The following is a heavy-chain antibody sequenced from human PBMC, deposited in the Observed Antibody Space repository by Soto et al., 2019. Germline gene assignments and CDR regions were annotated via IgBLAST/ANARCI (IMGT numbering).Heavy chain of an antibody. CDR2: ISYDGSNK. CDR1: GFTFSSYG. J-gene: IGHJ4*02. D-gene: IGHD6-19*01. Sequence: QVQLVESGGGVVQPGRSLRLSCAASGFTFSSYGMHWVRQAPGKGLEWVAVISYDGSNKYYADSVKGRFTISRDNSKNTLYLQMNSLRAEDTAVYYCAKGGYGRRIYSSGWYVIDYWGQGTLVTVSS. V-gene: IGHV3-30*18. CDR3: AKGGYGRRIYSSGWYVIDY.